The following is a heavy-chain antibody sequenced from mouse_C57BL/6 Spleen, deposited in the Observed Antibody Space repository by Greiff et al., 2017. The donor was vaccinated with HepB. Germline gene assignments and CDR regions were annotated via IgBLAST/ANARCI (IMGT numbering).Heavy chain of an antibody. CDR1: GYTFTDYN. CDR3: ARRYGSRGYWYFDV. Sequence: VQLQQSGPELVKPGASVKIPCKASGYTFTDYNMDWVKQSHGKSLEWIGDINPNNGGTIYNQKFKGKATLTVDKSSSTAYMELRSLTSEDTAVYYCARRYGSRGYWYFDVWGTGTTVTVSS. V-gene: IGHV1-18*01. D-gene: IGHD1-1*01. CDR2: INPNNGGT. J-gene: IGHJ1*03.